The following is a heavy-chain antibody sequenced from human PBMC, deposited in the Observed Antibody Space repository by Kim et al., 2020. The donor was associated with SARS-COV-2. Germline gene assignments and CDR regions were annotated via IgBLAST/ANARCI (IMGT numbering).Heavy chain of an antibody. CDR2: IYNSGSS. J-gene: IGHJ3*01. CDR3: ARQGQWLVTVGG. D-gene: IGHD6-19*01. Sequence: SETLSLTCTVSGGSISSSSYYWGWIRQPPGKGLEWIGSIYNSGSSYYNPSLKSRVTISVETSTNQFSLKLSSVTAADTAIYYCARQGQWLVTVGGWGQGTMVTVSS. CDR1: GGSISSSSYY. V-gene: IGHV4-39*01.